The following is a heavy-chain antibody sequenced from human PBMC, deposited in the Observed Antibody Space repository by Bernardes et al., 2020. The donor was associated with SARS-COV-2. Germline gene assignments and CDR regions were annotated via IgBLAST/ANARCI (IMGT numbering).Heavy chain of an antibody. V-gene: IGHV4-39*01. CDR2: IYYSGGT. D-gene: IGHD3-10*01. CDR3: ARPGLEDYRSGSFRFDY. CDR1: NGSIRSSSYY. Sequence: SETLSLTCSVSNGSIRSSSYYWGWLRQPPGKGLEWIGSIYYSGGTYYNPSLQSRVTISLDTSKNQFSLKLTSVTAADTAVYYCARPGLEDYRSGSFRFDYWGQGTLVTVAS. J-gene: IGHJ4*02.